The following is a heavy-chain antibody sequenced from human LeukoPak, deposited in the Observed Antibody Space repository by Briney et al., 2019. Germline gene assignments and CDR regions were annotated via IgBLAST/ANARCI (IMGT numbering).Heavy chain of an antibody. CDR3: TRDSLSGYSSSYDAFDI. D-gene: IGHD6-13*01. CDR2: IRSKAYGGTT. V-gene: IGHV3-49*03. CDR1: GFTFGDYA. Sequence: GGSLRLSCTASGFTFGDYAMSWFRQAPGKGLEWVGFIRSKAYGGTTEYAASVKGRFTISRDDSKSIAYLQMNSLKTEDTAVYYCTRDSLSGYSSSYDAFDIWGQGTMVTVSS. J-gene: IGHJ3*02.